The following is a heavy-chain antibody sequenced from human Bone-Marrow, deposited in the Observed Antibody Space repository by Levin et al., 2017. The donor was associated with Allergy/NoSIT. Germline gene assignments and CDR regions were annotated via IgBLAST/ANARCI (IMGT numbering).Heavy chain of an antibody. D-gene: IGHD6-19*01. J-gene: IGHJ3*02. Sequence: KTGESLKISCKASGYTFTDYSIHWVRQAPGEGPEWMGWINPKSGYTDFEQKFQGRVTMSRDTFISTADMELSGLRSDDTAVYYCARCLTIGWRYDAFDMWGQGTMVTVSS. CDR3: ARCLTIGWRYDAFDM. CDR2: INPKSGYT. V-gene: IGHV1-2*02. CDR1: GYTFTDYS.